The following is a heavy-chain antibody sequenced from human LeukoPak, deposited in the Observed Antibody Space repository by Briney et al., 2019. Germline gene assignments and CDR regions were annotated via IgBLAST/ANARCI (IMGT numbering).Heavy chain of an antibody. D-gene: IGHD3-9*01. Sequence: ASVKVSCKASGYTSTSYAMHWVRQAPGQRLEWMGWINAGNGNTKYSQKFQGRVTITGDTSASTAYMELSSLRSEDTAVYYCARAGLNYDILTGYYTGYYYGMDVWGKGTTVTVSS. CDR1: GYTSTSYA. J-gene: IGHJ6*04. V-gene: IGHV1-3*01. CDR3: ARAGLNYDILTGYYTGYYYGMDV. CDR2: INAGNGNT.